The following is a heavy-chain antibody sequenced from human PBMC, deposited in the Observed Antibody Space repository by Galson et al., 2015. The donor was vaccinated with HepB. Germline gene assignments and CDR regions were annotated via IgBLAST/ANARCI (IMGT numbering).Heavy chain of an antibody. D-gene: IGHD6-13*01. CDR1: GFTFSSYG. CDR2: IWYDGSNK. J-gene: IGHJ4*02. CDR3: AREAFSGSSWYYQTLIDY. Sequence: LRLSCAASGFTFSSYGMHWVRQAPGEGLEWVAVIWYDGSNKYYADSVKGRFTISRDNSKNTLYLQMNSLRAEDTAVYYCAREAFSGSSWYYQTLIDYWGQGTLVTVSS. V-gene: IGHV3-33*01.